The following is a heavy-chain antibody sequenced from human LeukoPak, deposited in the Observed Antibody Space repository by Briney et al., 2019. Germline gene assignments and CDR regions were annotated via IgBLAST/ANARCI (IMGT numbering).Heavy chain of an antibody. J-gene: IGHJ4*02. CDR3: ARPSGSVTIFGVVDYFDY. Sequence: GGSLRLSCVVSGFNFNNYGMHWVRQAPGKGLDWVASIAYDGSNENYAESVKGRFTISRDNSKNTLYMQLNSLRTEDTAVYYCARPSGSVTIFGVVDYFDYWGQGSLVTVSS. V-gene: IGHV3-30*04. CDR1: GFNFNNYG. D-gene: IGHD3-3*01. CDR2: IAYDGSNE.